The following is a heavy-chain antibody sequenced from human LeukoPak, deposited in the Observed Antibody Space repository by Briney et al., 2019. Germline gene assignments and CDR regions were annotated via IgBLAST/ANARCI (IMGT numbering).Heavy chain of an antibody. J-gene: IGHJ4*02. Sequence: PSKTLSLTCTVSGGSISSGDYYWSWIRQPPGEGLEWIGYIYYSGSTYYNPSLKSRVTISVDTSKNQFSLKLSSVTAADTAVYYCASYYPQTYYFDYWGQGTLVTVSS. V-gene: IGHV4-30-4*01. CDR2: IYYSGST. D-gene: IGHD3-10*01. CDR1: GGSISSGDYY. CDR3: ASYYPQTYYFDY.